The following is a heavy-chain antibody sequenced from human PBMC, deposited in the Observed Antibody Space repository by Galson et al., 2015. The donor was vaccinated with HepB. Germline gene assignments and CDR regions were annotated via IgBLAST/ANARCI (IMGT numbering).Heavy chain of an antibody. CDR1: GFTFSSYG. D-gene: IGHD2-15*01. CDR3: AKGGGGSCPDY. CDR2: ISYDGSNK. J-gene: IGHJ4*02. Sequence: SLRLSCAASGFTFSSYGMHWVRQAPGKGLEWVAVISYDGSNKYYADSVKGRFTISRDNSKNTLYLQMNSLRAEDTAVYYCAKGGGGSCPDYWGQGTLVTVSS. V-gene: IGHV3-30*18.